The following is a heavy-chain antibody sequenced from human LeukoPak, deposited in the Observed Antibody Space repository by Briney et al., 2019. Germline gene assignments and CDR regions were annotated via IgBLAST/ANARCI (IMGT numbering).Heavy chain of an antibody. Sequence: SETLSLTCTVSGGSISSYYWSWIRQPPGKGLEWIGYIYYSGSTNYNPSLKSRVTISVDTSKNQFSLKLSSVTAADTAVYYCARRRMAAAQVYWGQGTLVTVSS. V-gene: IGHV4-59*01. CDR2: IYYSGST. CDR3: ARRRMAAAQVY. D-gene: IGHD5-24*01. J-gene: IGHJ4*02. CDR1: GGSISSYY.